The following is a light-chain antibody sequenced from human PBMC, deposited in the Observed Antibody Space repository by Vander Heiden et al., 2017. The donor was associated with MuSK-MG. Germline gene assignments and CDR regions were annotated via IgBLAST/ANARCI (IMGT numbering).Light chain of an antibody. CDR3: QKYNSALT. Sequence: DIQMTQSPSSLSASVGDRVTITCRASQGISNYLAWYQQKPGKVPKLLIYAASTLQSGVPSRFSGSGSGTDFTLTSSSLQPEDVATYYCQKYNSALTFGGGTKVEIK. J-gene: IGKJ4*01. V-gene: IGKV1-27*01. CDR2: AAS. CDR1: QGISNY.